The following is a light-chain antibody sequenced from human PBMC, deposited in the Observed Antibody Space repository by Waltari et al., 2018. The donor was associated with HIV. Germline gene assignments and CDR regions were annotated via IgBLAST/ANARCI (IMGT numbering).Light chain of an antibody. CDR1: QSLLNSNTYTY. CDR3: MQALQTPYT. Sequence: IVMTQSPLSLPVSPGEPAFISCRSSQSLLNSNTYTYLDWYLQKPGQSPHLLIYLASNRASGVPDRFSGSQSGTDFTLKISRVEAEDVGVYYCMQALQTPYTFGQGTKLEIK. V-gene: IGKV2-28*01. J-gene: IGKJ2*01. CDR2: LAS.